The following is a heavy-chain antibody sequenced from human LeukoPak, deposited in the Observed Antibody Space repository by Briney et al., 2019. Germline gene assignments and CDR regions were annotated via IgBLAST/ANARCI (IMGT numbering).Heavy chain of an antibody. CDR3: AREGWDDSSGYLDY. Sequence: GGSLRLSCAASGFTFSSYWMSWVRQAPGQGLEGVANIKQDGSEKYYVDSVNGRFTISRDNAKNSLYLQMNSLRAEDTAVYYCAREGWDDSSGYLDYWGQGTLVTVSS. D-gene: IGHD3-22*01. CDR1: GFTFSSYW. J-gene: IGHJ4*02. CDR2: IKQDGSEK. V-gene: IGHV3-7*01.